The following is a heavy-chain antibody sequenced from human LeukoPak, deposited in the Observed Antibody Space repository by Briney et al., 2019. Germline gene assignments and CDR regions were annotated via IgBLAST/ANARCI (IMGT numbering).Heavy chain of an antibody. CDR1: GFTFNNYG. CDR3: AKDRETTASGTFDY. J-gene: IGHJ4*02. V-gene: IGHV3-30*18. D-gene: IGHD6-13*01. CDR2: ISDDGRHK. Sequence: GGSLRLSCAASGFTFNNYGIHYVRQAPGKGLEWVAVISDDGRHKNYADSVKGRFTISRDNSNNTLYLQMNSLRVEDTGVYYCAKDRETTASGTFDYWGQGTLVTVSS.